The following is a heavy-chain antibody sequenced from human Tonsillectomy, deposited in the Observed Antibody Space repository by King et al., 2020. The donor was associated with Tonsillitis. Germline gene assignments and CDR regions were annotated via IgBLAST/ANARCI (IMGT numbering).Heavy chain of an antibody. D-gene: IGHD6-25*01. CDR1: GGTFSTQG. J-gene: IGHJ6*03. CDR2: IIPIFGTA. Sequence: QLVQSGAEVKKPGSSVKVSCKASGGTFSTQGIGWVRQAPGQGLEWMGGIIPIFGTANYAQKFQGRVTVTADESTSTAYMELSSLRSEDTAVYYCATGGQRDYYYYVDVWGKGTTVTVSS. V-gene: IGHV1-69*12. CDR3: ATGGQRDYYYYVDV.